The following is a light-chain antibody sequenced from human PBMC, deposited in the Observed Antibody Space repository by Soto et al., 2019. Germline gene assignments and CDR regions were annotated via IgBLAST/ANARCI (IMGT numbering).Light chain of an antibody. Sequence: DIVLTQSPGTLSLSPGEIATLSFGASQSLTNSLIAWYQQKPGQAPRLLIYDTSSRATGIPDRFSGSGSGTDFTLTISRLEPEDFAVFFCQQYGTSEIIFGQGTRLEI. J-gene: IGKJ5*01. V-gene: IGKV3-20*01. CDR1: QSLTNSL. CDR3: QQYGTSEII. CDR2: DTS.